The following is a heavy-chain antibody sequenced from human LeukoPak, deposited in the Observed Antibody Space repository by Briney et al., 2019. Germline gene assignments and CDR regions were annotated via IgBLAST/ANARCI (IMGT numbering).Heavy chain of an antibody. D-gene: IGHD1-1*01. J-gene: IGHJ6*02. Sequence: SETLSLTCAVYGGSFSGYYWSWISQPPGKGLEWIGEINHSGSTNYNPSLKSRVTISVDTSKNQFSLKLSSVTAADTAAYHCARGKVWNPYYYYGMDVWGQGTTVTVSS. V-gene: IGHV4-34*01. CDR1: GGSFSGYY. CDR3: ARGKVWNPYYYYGMDV. CDR2: INHSGST.